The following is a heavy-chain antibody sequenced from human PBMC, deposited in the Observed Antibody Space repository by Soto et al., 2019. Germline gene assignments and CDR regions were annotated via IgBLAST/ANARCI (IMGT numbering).Heavy chain of an antibody. V-gene: IGHV5-51*01. Sequence: LKISFNGSGYILTKYCIGWVLQMPWKGLEWMGIIYPGNSDTRYNPYFQGQVTISADKSLRTAHLQWSSLKASDTAMYYCTRHAGVESSGYYSHWGQGTPATVSS. CDR3: TRHAGVESSGYYSH. CDR1: GYILTKYC. CDR2: IYPGNSDT. J-gene: IGHJ4*02. D-gene: IGHD3-22*01.